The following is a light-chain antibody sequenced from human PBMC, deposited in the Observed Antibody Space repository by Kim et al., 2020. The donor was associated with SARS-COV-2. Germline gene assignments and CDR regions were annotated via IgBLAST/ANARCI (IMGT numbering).Light chain of an antibody. J-gene: IGKJ2*01. CDR1: QSLNSD. V-gene: IGKV3-15*01. CDR2: GAL. CDR3: HQYNNWPYT. Sequence: VSPGERATLSCRASQSLNSDLAWYQQKPGQAPRLLMSGALTRATGIPARFSGSGSGTEFTLTISILQSEDSATYYCHQYNNWPYTFGQGTKVEIK.